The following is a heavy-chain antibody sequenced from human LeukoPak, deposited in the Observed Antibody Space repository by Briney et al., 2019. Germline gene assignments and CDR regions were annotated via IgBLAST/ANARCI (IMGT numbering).Heavy chain of an antibody. CDR3: ARKDDYVWGTGVY. V-gene: IGHV4-30-4*01. J-gene: IGHJ4*02. CDR1: GGSISSGDYY. Sequence: KTSQTPSLTCTVSGGSISSGDYYWSWIRQPPGKGLEWIGYIYYSGSTYYNPSLKSRVTISVDTSKNQFSLKLSSMTAADTAVYYCARKDDYVWGTGVYWGQGTLVTVSS. CDR2: IYYSGST. D-gene: IGHD3-16*01.